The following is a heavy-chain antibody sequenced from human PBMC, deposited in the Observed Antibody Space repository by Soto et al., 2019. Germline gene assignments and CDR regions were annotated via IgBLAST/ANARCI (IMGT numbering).Heavy chain of an antibody. CDR1: GGSISSSSYY. J-gene: IGHJ4*02. V-gene: IGHV4-39*01. CDR3: ARHRTVTTSDFDY. Sequence: PSETLSLTXTVSGGSISSSSYYWGWIRQPPGKGLEWIGSIYYSGSTYYNQSLESRVTISVDTSKNQFSLKLSSVTAADTAVYYCARHRTVTTSDFDYWGQGTLVTVSS. CDR2: IYYSGST. D-gene: IGHD4-17*01.